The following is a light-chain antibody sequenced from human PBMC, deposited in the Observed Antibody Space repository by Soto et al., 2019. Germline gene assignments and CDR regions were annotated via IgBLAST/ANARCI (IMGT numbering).Light chain of an antibody. CDR2: DVS. J-gene: IGLJ2*01. Sequence: QSVLTQPASVSGSPGQSIAISCTGSSSDVGGYNYVSWYQHHPGRAPKLMIYDVSNRPSGVSDRFSGSKSGNTASLTISGLQAEDEADYYCNSYTTSSTLLFGGGTKLTVL. V-gene: IGLV2-14*03. CDR3: NSYTTSSTLL. CDR1: SSDVGGYNY.